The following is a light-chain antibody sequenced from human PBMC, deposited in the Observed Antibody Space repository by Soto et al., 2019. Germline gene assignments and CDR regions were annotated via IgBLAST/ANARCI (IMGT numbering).Light chain of an antibody. CDR1: QSVSSSY. J-gene: IGKJ2*01. Sequence: EIVLTQSPGTLSLSPGERATLSCRAIQSVSSSYLAGYQQKPGQAPRLLIYGASSRATGIPDRFSGSGSGTDFTLTISRLEPEDFAVYYCQQYGSSPRYTFGQGTELEIK. CDR2: GAS. CDR3: QQYGSSPRYT. V-gene: IGKV3-20*01.